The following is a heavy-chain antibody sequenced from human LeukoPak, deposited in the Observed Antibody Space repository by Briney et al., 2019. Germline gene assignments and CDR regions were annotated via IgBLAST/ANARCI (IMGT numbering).Heavy chain of an antibody. Sequence: ASVKVSCKASGYTFTSYYMHWVRQAPGQGLEWMGIINPSGGSTSYAQKFQGRVTMTRDTSTSTVYMELSSLRSEDTAVYYCARGLRGVDDFWSGYYQWLNDWFDPWGQGTLVTVSS. CDR1: GYTFTSYY. CDR3: ARGLRGVDDFWSGYYQWLNDWFDP. D-gene: IGHD3-3*01. J-gene: IGHJ5*02. CDR2: INPSGGST. V-gene: IGHV1-46*01.